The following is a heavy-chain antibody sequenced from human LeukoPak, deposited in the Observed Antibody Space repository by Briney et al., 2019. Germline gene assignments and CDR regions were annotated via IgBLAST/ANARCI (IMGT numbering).Heavy chain of an antibody. CDR3: ARGLRGYDFWSGYYTGPLYYYYYMDV. J-gene: IGHJ6*03. CDR1: GGSFSGYY. D-gene: IGHD3-3*01. Sequence: SEALSLTCAVYGGSFSGYYWSWIRQPPGKGLEWIGEINHSGSTNYNPSLKSRVTISVDTSKNQFSLKLSSVTAADTAVYYCARGLRGYDFWSGYYTGPLYYYYYMDVWGKGTTVTVSS. V-gene: IGHV4-34*01. CDR2: INHSGST.